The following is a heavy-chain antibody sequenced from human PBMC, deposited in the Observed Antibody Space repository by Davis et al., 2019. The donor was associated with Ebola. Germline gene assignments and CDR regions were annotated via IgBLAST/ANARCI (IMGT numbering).Heavy chain of an antibody. CDR2: INHSGST. J-gene: IGHJ6*03. CDR1: GGSFSGYY. CDR3: ARDLRYDSSGSDYYFYMDV. D-gene: IGHD3-22*01. V-gene: IGHV4-34*09. Sequence: LRLSCAVYGGSFSGYYWSWIRQPPGKGLEWIGEINHSGSTNYNPSLKSRVTISLDTSKNQFSLNLSSVTAADTAVYYCARDLRYDSSGSDYYFYMDVWGKGTTVTVSS.